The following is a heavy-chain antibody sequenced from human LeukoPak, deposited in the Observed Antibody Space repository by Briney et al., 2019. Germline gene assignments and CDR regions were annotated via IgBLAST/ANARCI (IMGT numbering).Heavy chain of an antibody. J-gene: IGHJ5*02. V-gene: IGHV4-39*01. CDR1: GGSISSSSYY. Sequence: SETLSLTCSVSGGSISSSSYYWGWIRQPPGKGLEWIGRISYSGSTYYNPSLKGRITISVDTSKNQFSLNLSSVTAADTALYYCARHPLKAYVSDWFDPWGQGTLVTVSS. D-gene: IGHD3-10*02. CDR3: ARHPLKAYVSDWFDP. CDR2: ISYSGST.